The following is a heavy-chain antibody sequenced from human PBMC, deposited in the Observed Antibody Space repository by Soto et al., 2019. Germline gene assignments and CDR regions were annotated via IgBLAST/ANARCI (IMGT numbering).Heavy chain of an antibody. V-gene: IGHV4-59*01. J-gene: IGHJ4*02. D-gene: IGHD3-10*01. Sequence: SETLSLTCTVSGGSISSYYWSWIRPPPGKGLEWIGYIYYSGSTNYNPSLKSRVTISVDTSKNQFSLKLSSVTAADTAVYYCARGDYYGSAPYWGQGTLVTVSS. CDR2: IYYSGST. CDR1: GGSISSYY. CDR3: ARGDYYGSAPY.